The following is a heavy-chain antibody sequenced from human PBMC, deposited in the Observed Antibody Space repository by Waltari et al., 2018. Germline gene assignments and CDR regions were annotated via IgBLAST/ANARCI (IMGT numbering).Heavy chain of an antibody. CDR2: IYYSGST. D-gene: IGHD2-8*01. CDR1: GGSISSYY. J-gene: IGHJ6*03. Sequence: QVQLQESGPGLVKPSETLSLTCTVSGGSISSYYWSWIRQPPGKGLGWIGYIYYSGSTNYNPSLKSRVTISVDTSKNQFSLKLSSVTAADTAVYYCARGLGYCTNGVCYPYYYYYMDVWGKGTTVTVSS. V-gene: IGHV4-59*01. CDR3: ARGLGYCTNGVCYPYYYYYMDV.